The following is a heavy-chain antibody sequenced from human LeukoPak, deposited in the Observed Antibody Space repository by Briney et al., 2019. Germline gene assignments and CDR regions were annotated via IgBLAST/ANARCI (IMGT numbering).Heavy chain of an antibody. D-gene: IGHD6-13*01. CDR3: ARFGLTSSLGY. J-gene: IGHJ4*02. V-gene: IGHV5-51*01. CDR2: IYPGDSDT. Sequence: GESLKISCKISGYRLTDNWIGWVRQVPGKGLEWMGVIYPGDSDTRYSPSFQGQVTFSMDTSISTAYLQWSGLKASDTAIYYCARFGLTSSLGYWGQGTLVTVSS. CDR1: GYRLTDNW.